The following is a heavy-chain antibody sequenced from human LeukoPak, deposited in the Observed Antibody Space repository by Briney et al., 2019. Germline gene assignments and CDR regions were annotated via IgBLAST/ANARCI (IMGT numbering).Heavy chain of an antibody. Sequence: SETLSLTCTVSGGSISSGDYYWSWIRQPPGKGLEWIGYIYFSGSTYYNPSLKSRVTISVDTSKIQFSLKLSSVTAADTAVYYCARRVGATLPHDAFDIWGQGTMVTVSS. V-gene: IGHV4-30-4*08. CDR1: GGSISSGDYY. CDR2: IYFSGST. J-gene: IGHJ3*02. D-gene: IGHD1-26*01. CDR3: ARRVGATLPHDAFDI.